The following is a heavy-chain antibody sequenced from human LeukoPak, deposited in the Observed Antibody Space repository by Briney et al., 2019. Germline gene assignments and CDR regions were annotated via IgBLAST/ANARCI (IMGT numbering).Heavy chain of an antibody. V-gene: IGHV1-69*13. D-gene: IGHD2-2*01. CDR1: GGTFSSYA. CDR2: IIPIFGTA. CDR3: ARVSSVVVPAAMNYYYYYYMDV. Sequence: ASVKVSCKASGGTFSSYAISWVRQAPGQGLEWMGGIIPIFGTANYAQKFQGRVTITADESTSTAYMELSSLRSEDTAVYYCARVSSVVVPAAMNYYYYYYMDVWGKGTTVTASS. J-gene: IGHJ6*03.